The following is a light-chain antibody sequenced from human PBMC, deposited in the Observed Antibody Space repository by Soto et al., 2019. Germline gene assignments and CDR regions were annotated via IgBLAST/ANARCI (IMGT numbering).Light chain of an antibody. CDR1: QSVSSSY. V-gene: IGKV3-20*01. J-gene: IGKJ1*01. CDR2: GAS. CDR3: QQYDNPPRT. Sequence: EIVLTQSPGTLSLSPGERATLSCRASQSVSSSYLAWYQQKPGQAPRLLIYGASNRATGIPDRFSGSGSGTDFTLTISRLEPEDFAVYYCQQYDNPPRTFGQGTKVEIK.